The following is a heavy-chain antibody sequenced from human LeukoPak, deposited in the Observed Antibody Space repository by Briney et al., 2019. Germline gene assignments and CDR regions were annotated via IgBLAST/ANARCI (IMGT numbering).Heavy chain of an antibody. CDR1: GGSISSYY. J-gene: IGHJ5*02. Sequence: SETLSLTCTVSGGSISSYYWSWIRQPPGKGLEWIGYIYYSGSTNYNPSLKSRVTISVDTSKNQFSLKLSSVTAADTAVYYCARHVYISGSYRYNWFDPWGQGTLVTVSS. CDR3: ARHVYISGSYRYNWFDP. D-gene: IGHD1-26*01. V-gene: IGHV4-59*08. CDR2: IYYSGST.